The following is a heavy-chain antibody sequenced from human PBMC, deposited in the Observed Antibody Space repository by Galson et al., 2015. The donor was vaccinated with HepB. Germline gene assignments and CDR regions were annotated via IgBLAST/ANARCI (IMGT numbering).Heavy chain of an antibody. D-gene: IGHD3-10*01. V-gene: IGHV4-39*01. Sequence: SETLYLTCTVSGVSTSSSSYYWSWLRQPPGRGLEWIGSIYYTATTYYDPSLKSRVTISLDTSKNQFSLRLNSVTAADTAVYYCARHVGGSGSYGMDVWGQGTTGTVSS. CDR1: GVSTSSSSYY. J-gene: IGHJ6*02. CDR3: ARHVGGSGSYGMDV. CDR2: IYYTATT.